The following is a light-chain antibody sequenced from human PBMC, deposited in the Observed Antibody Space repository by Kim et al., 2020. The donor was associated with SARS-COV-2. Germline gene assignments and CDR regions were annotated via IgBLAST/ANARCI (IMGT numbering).Light chain of an antibody. Sequence: SSLSASVGDRVTITCQASQDISNYLNWYQQKPGKAPKLLIYDASNLETGVPSRFSGSGSGTDFTFTISSLQPEDIATYYCQQYPGTFGQGTKLEI. CDR3: QQYPGT. CDR1: QDISNY. CDR2: DAS. J-gene: IGKJ2*01. V-gene: IGKV1-33*01.